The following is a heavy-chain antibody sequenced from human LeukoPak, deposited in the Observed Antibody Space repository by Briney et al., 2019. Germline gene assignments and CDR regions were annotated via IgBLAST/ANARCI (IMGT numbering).Heavy chain of an antibody. CDR3: ASYDYVWGSYRRNDY. V-gene: IGHV4-39*01. CDR2: IYYSGST. D-gene: IGHD3-16*02. J-gene: IGHJ4*02. CDR1: GGSISSSSYY. Sequence: SETLSLTCTVSGGSISSSSYYWGWIRQPPGKGLEWIGSIYYSGSTYYNPPLKSRVTISVDTSKNQFSLKLSSVTAADTAVYYCASYDYVWGSYRRNDYWGQGTLVTVSS.